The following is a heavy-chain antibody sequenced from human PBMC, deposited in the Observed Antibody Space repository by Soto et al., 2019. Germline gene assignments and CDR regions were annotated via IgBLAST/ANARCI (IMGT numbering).Heavy chain of an antibody. V-gene: IGHV3-21*01. Sequence: GGSLRLSCAASGFTFSSYSMNWVRQAPGKGLEWVSSISSSSSYIYYADSVKGRFTISRDNAKNSLYLQMNSLRAEDTAVYYCARDPPHLGYCSSTSCDGTPYFAYWGQGTLDIVSS. CDR3: ARDPPHLGYCSSTSCDGTPYFAY. J-gene: IGHJ4*02. CDR1: GFTFSSYS. CDR2: ISSSSSYI. D-gene: IGHD2-2*01.